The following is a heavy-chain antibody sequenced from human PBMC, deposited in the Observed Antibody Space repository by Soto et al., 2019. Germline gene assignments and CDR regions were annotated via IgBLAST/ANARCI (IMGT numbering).Heavy chain of an antibody. CDR1: GGTFSSYA. J-gene: IGHJ6*02. Sequence: SVKVSCKASGGTFSSYAISWVRQAPGQGLEWMGGIIPIFGTANYAQKFQGRVTITADESTSTAYMELSSLRSEDTAVYYCARVARVGATDGYYYGMDVWGQGTTVTVSS. D-gene: IGHD1-26*01. V-gene: IGHV1-69*13. CDR3: ARVARVGATDGYYYGMDV. CDR2: IIPIFGTA.